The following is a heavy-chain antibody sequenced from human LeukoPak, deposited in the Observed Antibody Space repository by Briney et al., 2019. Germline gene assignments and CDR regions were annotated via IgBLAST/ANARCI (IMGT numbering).Heavy chain of an antibody. CDR2: IRQDGSEK. CDR3: ARVRGSYGGDY. V-gene: IGHV3-7*01. Sequence: GGSLRLSCAASGFTFSSYWMMWLRQAPGKGLEWVANIRQDGSEKNYVDSVKGRFTISRDNAKISLYLQMNSLRAEDTAVYYCARVRGSYGGDYWGQGTLVTVSS. D-gene: IGHD4/OR15-4a*01. J-gene: IGHJ4*02. CDR1: GFTFSSYW.